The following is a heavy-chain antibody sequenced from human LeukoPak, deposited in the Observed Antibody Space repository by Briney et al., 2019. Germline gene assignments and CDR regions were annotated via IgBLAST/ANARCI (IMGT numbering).Heavy chain of an antibody. CDR3: ATAMPNTAMVTGFDY. CDR2: IHYSGST. J-gene: IGHJ4*02. Sequence: PSETLSLTCSVSGGSISTSYYWGWIRQPPGKGLEWIGSIHYSGSTFYNPSLKSRVTISVDTSKNQFSLKLSSVTAADTAVYYCATAMPNTAMVTGFDYWGQGTMVADSS. D-gene: IGHD5-18*01. CDR1: GGSISTSYY. V-gene: IGHV4-39*01.